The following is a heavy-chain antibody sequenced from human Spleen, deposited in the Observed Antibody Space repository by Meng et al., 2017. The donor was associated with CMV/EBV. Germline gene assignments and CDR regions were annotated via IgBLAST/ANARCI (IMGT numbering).Heavy chain of an antibody. J-gene: IGHJ4*02. D-gene: IGHD3-22*01. Sequence: ASVKVSCKTSGFTFTDYYIHWVRQAPGHGLEWMGWIDPNRDGTKYVQKFQGKVTRTRDTSISTASMDLSGLRSYDTALYYCAREESTPMIVLGPFDYWGQGTLVTVSS. V-gene: IGHV1-2*02. CDR3: AREESTPMIVLGPFDY. CDR2: IDPNRDGT. CDR1: GFTFTDYY.